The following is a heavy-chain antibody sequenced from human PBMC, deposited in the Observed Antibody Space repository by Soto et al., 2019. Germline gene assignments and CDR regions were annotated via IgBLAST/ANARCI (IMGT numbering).Heavy chain of an antibody. D-gene: IGHD5-18*01. Sequence: PGGSLRLSCAASGFTFSSYGMHWVRQAPGKGLEWVAVIWYDGSNKYYADSVKGRFTISRDNSKNTLYLQMNSLRAEDTAVYYCARESDTAMAAYLNYWGQGTLVTVSS. CDR3: ARESDTAMAAYLNY. CDR1: GFTFSSYG. V-gene: IGHV3-33*08. J-gene: IGHJ4*02. CDR2: IWYDGSNK.